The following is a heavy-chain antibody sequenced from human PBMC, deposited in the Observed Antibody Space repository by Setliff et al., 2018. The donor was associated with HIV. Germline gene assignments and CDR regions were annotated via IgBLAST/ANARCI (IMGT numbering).Heavy chain of an antibody. CDR3: ARDRIPKRGYTYREPDFDS. CDR1: GYTFSSHT. J-gene: IGHJ4*02. V-gene: IGHV1-3*04. Sequence: PSVKVSCKASGYTFSSHTIHWVRQAPGQGLEWMGWINTGNGNTKYSQKFQDRVTITRDTSANTGYMEVNSLRLEDTAVYYCARDRIPKRGYTYREPDFDSWGQGTLVTVSS. D-gene: IGHD3-16*02. CDR2: INTGNGNT.